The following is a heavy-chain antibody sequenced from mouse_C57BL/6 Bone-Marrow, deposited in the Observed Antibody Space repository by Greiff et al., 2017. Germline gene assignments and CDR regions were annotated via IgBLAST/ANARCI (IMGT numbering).Heavy chain of an antibody. CDR1: GYTFTSYW. V-gene: IGHV1-50*01. D-gene: IGHD3-2*02. CDR3: ARSTGYVDYFDY. Sequence: VQLQQPGAELVKPGASVKLSCKASGYTFTSYWMPWVKQRPGQGLEWIGEIDPSDSYTNYNQKFKGKATLTVDTSSSTAYMQLSSLTSEDSAVYYCARSTGYVDYFDYWGQGTTLTVSS. CDR2: IDPSDSYT. J-gene: IGHJ2*01.